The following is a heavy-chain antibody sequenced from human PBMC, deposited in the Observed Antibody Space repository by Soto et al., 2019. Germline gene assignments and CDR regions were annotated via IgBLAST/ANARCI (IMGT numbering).Heavy chain of an antibody. V-gene: IGHV4-34*01. Sequence: SETLSLTCAVYGGSFSGHSWTWIRQSPGKGLEWIGDINHSGRVNYSPSLKSRVTISLDTSKNQFSLTLSAVTAADTAMYYCSTRAYDTNGYYRFDPWGQGTLVTV. D-gene: IGHD3-22*01. CDR1: GGSFSGHS. J-gene: IGHJ5*01. CDR3: STRAYDTNGYYRFDP. CDR2: INHSGRV.